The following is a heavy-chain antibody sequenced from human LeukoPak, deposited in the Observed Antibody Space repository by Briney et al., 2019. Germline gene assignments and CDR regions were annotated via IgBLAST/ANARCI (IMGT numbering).Heavy chain of an antibody. CDR3: ARDHVVVIKSRAKGSAFDI. CDR1: GYTFTSYY. V-gene: IGHV1-46*03. Sequence: ASVKVSCKASGYTFTSYYMHWVRQAPGRGLEWMGIINPSGGSTSYAQKFQGRVTMTRDTSTSTVYMELSSLRSEDTAVYYCARDHVVVIKSRAKGSAFDIWGQGTMVTVSS. J-gene: IGHJ3*02. D-gene: IGHD3-22*01. CDR2: INPSGGST.